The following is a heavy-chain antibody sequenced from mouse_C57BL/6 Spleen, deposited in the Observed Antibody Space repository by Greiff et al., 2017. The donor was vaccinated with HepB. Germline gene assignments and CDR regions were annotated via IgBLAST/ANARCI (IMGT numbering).Heavy chain of an antibody. V-gene: IGHV1S81*02. D-gene: IGHD1-1*01. J-gene: IGHJ2*01. CDR1: GYTFTSYW. CDR2: TNPTNGRT. Sequence: QVQLQQPGADLVKAGASVKMSCKASGYTFTSYWMHWVKQRLGQGLEWFAETNPTNGRTYYNEKFKSKAKLTVDKSSSTAYMLLSGPTFDDSAVYYCARIKKIVATYFDYWGQGTTLTVSS. CDR3: ARIKKIVATYFDY.